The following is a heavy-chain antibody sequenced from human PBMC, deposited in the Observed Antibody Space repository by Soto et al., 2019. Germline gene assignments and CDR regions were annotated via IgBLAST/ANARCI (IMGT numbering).Heavy chain of an antibody. J-gene: IGHJ4*02. CDR2: IYSGGST. CDR1: GFTVSSNY. D-gene: IGHD4-17*01. CDR3: AREVLRSPFDY. Sequence: GGSLRLSCAASGFTVSSNYMSWVRQAPGKGLEWVSVIYSGGSTYYADSVKGRFTISRDNSKNTLYLQMNSLRAEDTAVYYCAREVLRSPFDYWGQGTLVTVSS. V-gene: IGHV3-53*01.